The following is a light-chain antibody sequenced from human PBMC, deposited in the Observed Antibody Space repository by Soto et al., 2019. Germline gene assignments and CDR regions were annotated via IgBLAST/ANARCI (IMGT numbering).Light chain of an antibody. Sequence: EIVLTQSPATLSLSPGEGATLSCRASQSVGSLLAWHQQKPGPAPRLGIYDASNRATGIPARFSGSGSGTDFTLTISSLEPEDFAVYYCQQRSNWPITFGQGTRLEMK. CDR3: QQRSNWPIT. V-gene: IGKV3-11*01. CDR1: QSVGSL. CDR2: DAS. J-gene: IGKJ5*01.